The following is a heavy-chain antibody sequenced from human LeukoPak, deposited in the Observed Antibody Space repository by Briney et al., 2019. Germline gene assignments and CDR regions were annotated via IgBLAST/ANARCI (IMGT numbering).Heavy chain of an antibody. V-gene: IGHV4-4*02. J-gene: IGHJ4*02. CDR1: GGSISSSYW. CDR3: VRGARRCSDTRCYDYFDY. CDR2: IYHSGNT. D-gene: IGHD2-2*01. Sequence: SGTLSLTCAVSGGSISSSYWWTWVRQTPGKGLEWIGEIYHSGNTNYNPSLKSRGSISIDKSKNQFSLKLSSVTAADTAVYYCVRGARRCSDTRCYDYFDYWGQGTLVTVSS.